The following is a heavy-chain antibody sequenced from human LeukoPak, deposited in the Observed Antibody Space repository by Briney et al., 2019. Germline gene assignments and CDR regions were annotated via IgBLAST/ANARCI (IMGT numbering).Heavy chain of an antibody. J-gene: IGHJ5*02. CDR1: GFTFKNYA. CDR2: ISGDAVTS. CDR3: TTDPLGSSLVRWFDP. V-gene: IGHV3-23*01. D-gene: IGHD7-27*01. Sequence: GGSLRLSCAASGFTFKNYAMNWVRQSPGQGLEWVSTISGDAVTSWYADSVKGRFTVSRDNSKNIVFLQMNNLRAEDTAVYYCTTDPLGSSLVRWFDPWGQGTLVTVSS.